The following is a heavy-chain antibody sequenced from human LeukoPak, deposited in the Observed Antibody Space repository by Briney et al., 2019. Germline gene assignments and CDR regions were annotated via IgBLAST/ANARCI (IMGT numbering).Heavy chain of an antibody. CDR2: IRYDGSNK. CDR3: AKDRDYGDYDPFDY. V-gene: IGHV3-30*02. J-gene: IGHJ4*02. D-gene: IGHD4-17*01. CDR1: GFTFSSYG. Sequence: PRGSLRLSCAASGFTFSSYGMHWVRQAPGKGLEWVAFIRYDGSNKYYADSVKGRFTISRDNSKNTLYLQMNSLRAEDTAVYYCAKDRDYGDYDPFDYWGQGTLVTVSS.